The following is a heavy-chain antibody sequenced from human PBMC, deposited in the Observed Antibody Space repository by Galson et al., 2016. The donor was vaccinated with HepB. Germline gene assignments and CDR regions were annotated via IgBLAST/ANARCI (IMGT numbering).Heavy chain of an antibody. CDR3: AVWSPPLSESSGF. Sequence: SLRLSCAASGFTFSSYSMSWVRQAPGRGLEWVSYISSSSSTIYYADSVKGRFTISRDNAKNSVYLQMNSLRDEDTAVYYCAVWSPPLSESSGFWGQGSRVTVSS. CDR1: GFTFSSYS. J-gene: IGHJ4*02. V-gene: IGHV3-48*02. D-gene: IGHD3-22*01. CDR2: ISSSSSTI.